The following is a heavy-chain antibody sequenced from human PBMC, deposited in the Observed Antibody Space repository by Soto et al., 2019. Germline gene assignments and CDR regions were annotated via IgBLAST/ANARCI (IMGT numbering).Heavy chain of an antibody. CDR1: GFTFSSYD. D-gene: IGHD3-9*01. CDR3: AREWGVTGHWYFDL. Sequence: EVQLLESGGGLVQPGGSLRLSCAASGFTFSSYDMHWVRQVLGKGLEWVSAISTAGNPHYADSVKGRFTISRENAKNSLFLQMNSVRAGDTAVYYCAREWGVTGHWYFDLWGRGTLVTVSS. CDR2: ISTAGNP. J-gene: IGHJ2*01. V-gene: IGHV3-13*05.